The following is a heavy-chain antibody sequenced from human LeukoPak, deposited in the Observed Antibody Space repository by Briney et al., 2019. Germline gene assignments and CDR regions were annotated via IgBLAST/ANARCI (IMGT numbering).Heavy chain of an antibody. CDR3: ANSLTGYPYYFDY. V-gene: IGHV4-31*03. J-gene: IGHJ4*02. CDR2: IYYSGST. CDR1: GGSISSDGYY. D-gene: IGHD3-9*01. Sequence: SQTLSLTCTVSGGSISSDGYYWSWIRQPPGKGLEWIGYIYYSGSTYYNPSLKSRVTISVDTSKNQFSLKLSSVTAADTAVYYCANSLTGYPYYFDYWGQGTLVTVSS.